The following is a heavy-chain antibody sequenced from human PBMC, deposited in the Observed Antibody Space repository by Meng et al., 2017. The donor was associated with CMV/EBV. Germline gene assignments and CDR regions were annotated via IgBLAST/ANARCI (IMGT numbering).Heavy chain of an antibody. CDR2: IIPIFGTA. D-gene: IGHD6-13*01. CDR1: GGTFSSYA. J-gene: IGHJ6*02. CDR3: AVPDTNSSTPNYYYYGMDV. V-gene: IGHV1-69*05. Sequence: SVKVSCKASGGTFSSYAISWVRQAPGQGLEWMGGIIPIFGTANYAQKFQGRVTITTDESTSTAYMELSSLRSEDTAVYYCAVPDTNSSTPNYYYYGMDVRGQGTTVTVSS.